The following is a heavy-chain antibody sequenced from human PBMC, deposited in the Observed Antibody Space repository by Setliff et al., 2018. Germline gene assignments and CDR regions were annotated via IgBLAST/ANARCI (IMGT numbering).Heavy chain of an antibody. CDR1: AATFSSSG. CDR2: TIPMFGTT. J-gene: IGHJ6*03. D-gene: IGHD6-6*01. CDR3: VREGVHSRSSTDSRYYMDV. V-gene: IGHV1-69*13. Sequence: SVKVSCKASAATFSSSGISWVRQPPGQGLEWMGGTIPMFGTTNYARKFQGRVTIIPDESTSTAYMQLSSLGSEATAVYYCVREGVHSRSSTDSRYYMDVWGKGTTVTVSS.